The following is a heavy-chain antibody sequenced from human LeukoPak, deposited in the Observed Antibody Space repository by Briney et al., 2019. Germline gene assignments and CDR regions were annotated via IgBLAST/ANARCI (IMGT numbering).Heavy chain of an antibody. CDR1: GYTFTGHY. J-gene: IGHJ4*02. D-gene: IGHD3-22*01. CDR3: ARLHYYDSSGYYYVAYYFDY. Sequence: ASVKVSCKASGYTFTGHYMHWVRQAPGQGLEWMGWINPNSGGTNYAQKFQGRVTMTRDTSISTAYMELSRLRSDATAVYYCARLHYYDSSGYYYVAYYFDYWCQGPLVTVSS. V-gene: IGHV1-2*02. CDR2: INPNSGGT.